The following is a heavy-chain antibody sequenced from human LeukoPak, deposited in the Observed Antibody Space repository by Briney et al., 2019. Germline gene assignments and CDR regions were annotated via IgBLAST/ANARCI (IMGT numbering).Heavy chain of an antibody. J-gene: IGHJ4*02. CDR1: GYTVTGYY. V-gene: IGHV1-18*04. CDR2: ISAYNGNT. CDR3: ARDPTSYDSSGYYYFDY. Sequence: ASVKVSCKASGYTVTGYYMHWVRQAPGQGLEWMGWISAYNGNTNYAQKLQGRVTMTTDTSTSTAYMELRSLRSDDTAVYYCARDPTSYDSSGYYYFDYWGQGTLVTVSS. D-gene: IGHD3-22*01.